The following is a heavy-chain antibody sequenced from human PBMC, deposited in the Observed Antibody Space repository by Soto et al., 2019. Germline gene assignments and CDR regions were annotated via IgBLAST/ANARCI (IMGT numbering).Heavy chain of an antibody. V-gene: IGHV1-8*01. D-gene: IGHD3-16*01. Sequence: ASVKVSFKASGYIFTNNDVSWVRQATGQGLEWMGWMNPGSGDTGYAQKFQGRVTMTRDISIATAYMELSSLRSDDTAIYYCARMATFGSLNWFDPWGQGTLVTV. CDR2: MNPGSGDT. CDR3: ARMATFGSLNWFDP. CDR1: GYIFTNND. J-gene: IGHJ5*02.